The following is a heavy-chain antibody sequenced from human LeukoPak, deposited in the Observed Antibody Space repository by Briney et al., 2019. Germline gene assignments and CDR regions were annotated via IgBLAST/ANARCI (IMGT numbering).Heavy chain of an antibody. Sequence: PGRSLRLSCAASGFTFSSYGMHWVRQAPGKGLEWVAVIWYDGSNKYYADSVKGRFTISRDNSKNTLYLQMNSLRAEDTAVYYCARDPLWFGELGGPEGDYYFDYWGQGTLVTVSS. CDR2: IWYDGSNK. D-gene: IGHD3-10*01. CDR3: ARDPLWFGELGGPEGDYYFDY. CDR1: GFTFSSYG. J-gene: IGHJ4*02. V-gene: IGHV3-30*19.